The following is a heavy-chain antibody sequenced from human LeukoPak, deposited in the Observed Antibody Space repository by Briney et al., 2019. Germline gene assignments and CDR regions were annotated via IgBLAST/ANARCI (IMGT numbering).Heavy chain of an antibody. Sequence: PGGSLRLSCAASGFTFSSYAMSWVRQAPGKRLEWVSAISGSGGSTYYADSVKGRFTISRDNSKNTLYLQMNSLRAEDTAVYYCAKRRAAAGYEYYYDYWGQGTLVTVSS. CDR2: ISGSGGST. V-gene: IGHV3-23*01. CDR1: GFTFSSYA. J-gene: IGHJ4*02. D-gene: IGHD6-13*01. CDR3: AKRRAAAGYEYYYDY.